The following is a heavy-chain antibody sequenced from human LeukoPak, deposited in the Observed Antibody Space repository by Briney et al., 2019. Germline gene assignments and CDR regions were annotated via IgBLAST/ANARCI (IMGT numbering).Heavy chain of an antibody. Sequence: GGSLRLSCAASGFTFSSYAMSWVRQAPGKGLEWVSSISSSSSYIYYADSVKGRFTISRDNAKNSLYLQMNSLRAEDTAVYYCARDRLYYYDSSGYLNAFDIWGQGTMVTVSS. V-gene: IGHV3-21*01. J-gene: IGHJ3*02. CDR1: GFTFSSYA. CDR2: ISSSSSYI. D-gene: IGHD3-22*01. CDR3: ARDRLYYYDSSGYLNAFDI.